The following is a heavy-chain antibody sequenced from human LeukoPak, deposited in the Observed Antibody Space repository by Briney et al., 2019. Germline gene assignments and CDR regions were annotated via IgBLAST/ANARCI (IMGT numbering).Heavy chain of an antibody. J-gene: IGHJ4*02. CDR2: ISASSGST. D-gene: IGHD3-22*01. V-gene: IGHV3-23*01. CDR1: GFTFSSYG. Sequence: RAGGSLRLSCAASGFTFSSYGMSWVRQAPGKGLEWVSVISASSGSTYYADSVRGRFTISRDNSKNTLYLQMNNLRAEDTAVYYCAKSPGGYYDSRGYPLDDWGQGTLVTVSS. CDR3: AKSPGGYYDSRGYPLDD.